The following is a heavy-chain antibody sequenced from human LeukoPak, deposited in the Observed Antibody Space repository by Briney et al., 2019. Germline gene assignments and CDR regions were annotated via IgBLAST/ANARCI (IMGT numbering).Heavy chain of an antibody. V-gene: IGHV3-11*01. Sequence: GGSLRLSYAASGFTFSDYNMRWIRQAPGKGLEWVSSISRSGSTKYYADSVKGRFTISRDNAKNSLFLQMNSLRAEDTAVYYCARVLRYCSGGNCYSGGLGYMDVWGKGTTVTISS. CDR3: ARVLRYCSGGNCYSGGLGYMDV. CDR2: ISRSGSTK. J-gene: IGHJ6*03. CDR1: GFTFSDYN. D-gene: IGHD2-15*01.